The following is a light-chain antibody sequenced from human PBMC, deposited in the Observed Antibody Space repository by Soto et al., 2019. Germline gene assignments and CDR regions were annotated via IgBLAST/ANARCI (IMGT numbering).Light chain of an antibody. CDR1: QSISSW. Sequence: DIQMTQSPSTLSASVGDRVTITCRASQSISSWLAWYQQKPGKAPKLLIYDASGLESGVPSRFSGSGSGTKFTLTISSRQPDDFATYYCQQYNSYVWTFGQGTKVEIK. CDR2: DAS. V-gene: IGKV1-5*01. CDR3: QQYNSYVWT. J-gene: IGKJ1*01.